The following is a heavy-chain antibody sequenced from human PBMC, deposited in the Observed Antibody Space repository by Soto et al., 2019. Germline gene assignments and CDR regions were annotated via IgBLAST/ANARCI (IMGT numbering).Heavy chain of an antibody. CDR3: TTAVVATMGDYYYYGMDV. CDR1: GFTFSNAW. CDR2: IKSKTDGGTT. V-gene: IGHV3-15*01. Sequence: PGGSLRLSCAASGFTFSNAWMSWVRHAPGKGLEWVGRIKSKTDGGTTDYAAPVKGRFTISRDDSKNTLYLQMNSLKTEDTAVYYCTTAVVATMGDYYYYGMDVWGQGTTVTVSS. J-gene: IGHJ6*02. D-gene: IGHD5-12*01.